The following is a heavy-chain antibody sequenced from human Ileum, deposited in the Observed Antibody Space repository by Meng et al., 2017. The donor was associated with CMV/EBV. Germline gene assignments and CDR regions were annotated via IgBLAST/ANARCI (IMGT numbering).Heavy chain of an antibody. V-gene: IGHV3-23*01. CDR1: GFTFSSYA. D-gene: IGHD4-11*01. J-gene: IGHJ4*02. Sequence: GGSLRLSCAASGFTFSSYALNWVRQAPGKGLEWVSGIRDDGSTFYAGSVKGRFTISRDNSKNTLYLQMNSLRAEDTAVYYCAKATDFDYWGQGTPVTVSS. CDR3: AKATDFDY. CDR2: IRDDGST.